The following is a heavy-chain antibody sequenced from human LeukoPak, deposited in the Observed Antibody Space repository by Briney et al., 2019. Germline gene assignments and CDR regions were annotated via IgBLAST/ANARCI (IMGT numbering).Heavy chain of an antibody. V-gene: IGHV3-23*01. Sequence: GGSLRLSCVASAFTFSTYGMSWVRQAPGKGLEWVSGINVSGGSTYYADSVKGRFTISRDNSKNTLYLQMNSLRAEDTAVYYCAKALTIFYDWGQGTLVTVSS. CDR1: AFTFSTYG. D-gene: IGHD3-9*01. J-gene: IGHJ4*02. CDR2: INVSGGST. CDR3: AKALTIFYD.